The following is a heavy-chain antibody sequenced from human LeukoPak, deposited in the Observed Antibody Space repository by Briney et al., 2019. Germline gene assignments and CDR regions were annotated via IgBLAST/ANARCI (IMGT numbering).Heavy chain of an antibody. Sequence: GGSLRLSCAASGFTFSNYAMSWVRQAPGKGLEWVSAVSAGGISRYYVDSVKGRFTISRDNSKNTLFLQMNSLRAEDTALYYCAKDQGAATGKRGVDCWGQGTLVTVSS. V-gene: IGHV3-23*01. CDR3: AKDQGAATGKRGVDC. D-gene: IGHD6-13*01. J-gene: IGHJ4*02. CDR1: GFTFSNYA. CDR2: VSAGGISR.